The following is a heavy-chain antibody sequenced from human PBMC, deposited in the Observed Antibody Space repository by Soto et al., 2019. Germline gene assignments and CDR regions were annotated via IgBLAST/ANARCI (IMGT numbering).Heavy chain of an antibody. CDR1: GGTFSSYA. Sequence: SVKVSCKASGGTFSSYAISWVRQAPGQGLEWMGGIIPIFGTANYAQKFQGRVTITADESTSTAYMELSSLRSEDTAVYYCASAVAAYPGDWFDPWGQGTLVTVSS. J-gene: IGHJ5*02. V-gene: IGHV1-69*13. CDR2: IIPIFGTA. D-gene: IGHD6-13*01. CDR3: ASAVAAYPGDWFDP.